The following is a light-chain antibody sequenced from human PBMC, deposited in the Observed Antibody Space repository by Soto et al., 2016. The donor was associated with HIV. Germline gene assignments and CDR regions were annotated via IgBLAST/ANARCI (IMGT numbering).Light chain of an antibody. CDR1: QGISSY. V-gene: IGKV1-9*01. CDR2: AAS. CDR3: QQLNSYPHT. J-gene: IGKJ2*01. Sequence: DIQLTQSPSFLSASVGDRVTITCRASQGISSYLAWYQQKPGKAPKLLIYAASTLQSGVPSRFSGSGSGTEFTLTISSLQPEDFATYYCQQLNSYPHTFGQGTKAGDQT.